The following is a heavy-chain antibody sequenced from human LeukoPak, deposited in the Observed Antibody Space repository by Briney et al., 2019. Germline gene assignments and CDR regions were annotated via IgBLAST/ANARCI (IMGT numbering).Heavy chain of an antibody. J-gene: IGHJ4*02. D-gene: IGHD3-3*01. Sequence: PGGSLRLSCAASGFTFSSYAMSWVRQAPGMGLEWVSAISGSGGSTYYADSVKGRFTISRDNSKNTLYLQMNSLRAEDTAVYYCAKATQDVLRFLEWSGEYYFDYWGQGTLVTVSS. CDR2: ISGSGGST. CDR3: AKATQDVLRFLEWSGEYYFDY. V-gene: IGHV3-23*01. CDR1: GFTFSSYA.